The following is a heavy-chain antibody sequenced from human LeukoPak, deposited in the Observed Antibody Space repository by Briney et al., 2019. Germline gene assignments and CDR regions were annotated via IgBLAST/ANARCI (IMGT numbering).Heavy chain of an antibody. V-gene: IGHV4-59*12. CDR2: ISYSGNT. CDR3: ARDFLQGTRGNTGGSFDF. D-gene: IGHD3-16*01. J-gene: IGHJ4*02. Sequence: SETLSLTCTISGDSMSSYYWSWIRQPPGKGLEWIGYISYSGNTDYNPSLKSRVTISVDTSKNQFSLKLTSVTAADTAVYYCARDFLQGTRGNTGGSFDFWGQGTLVTVSS. CDR1: GDSMSSYY.